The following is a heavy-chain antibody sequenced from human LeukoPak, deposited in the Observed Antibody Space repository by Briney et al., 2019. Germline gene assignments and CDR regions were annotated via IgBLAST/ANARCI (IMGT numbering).Heavy chain of an antibody. V-gene: IGHV3-23*01. CDR3: AKSMGATLGFDY. CDR2: LSGSGDAT. Sequence: GGSLRLSCVASGFNFQGYVMTWVRQAPGKGLEWVSSLSGSGDATYYADSVKGRFTISRDNSKNTLHLQMRSLRAEGTAVYYCAKSMGATLGFDYWGQGTLVTVSS. J-gene: IGHJ4*02. CDR1: GFNFQGYV. D-gene: IGHD1-26*01.